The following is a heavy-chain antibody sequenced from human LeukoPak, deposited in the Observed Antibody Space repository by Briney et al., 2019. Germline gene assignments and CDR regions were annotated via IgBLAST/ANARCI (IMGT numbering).Heavy chain of an antibody. CDR1: GGSFSGYY. CDR2: INHSGST. J-gene: IGHJ4*02. Sequence: SETLSLTCAVYGGSFSGYYWGWIRQPPGKGLEWIGEINHSGSTNYNPSLKSRVTISVDTSKNQFSLKLSSVTAADTAVYYCARGRLAVARHFDYWGQGTLVTVSS. D-gene: IGHD6-19*01. V-gene: IGHV4-34*01. CDR3: ARGRLAVARHFDY.